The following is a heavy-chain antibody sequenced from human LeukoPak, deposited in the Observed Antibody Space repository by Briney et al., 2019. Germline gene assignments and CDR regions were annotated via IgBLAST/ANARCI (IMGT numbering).Heavy chain of an antibody. J-gene: IGHJ4*02. D-gene: IGHD3-10*01. CDR3: AKGDSGSYYLRFDY. Sequence: GGSLRLSCAASGFIFSSYAMTWVPQSPGDRLKCGSAISGSGSNTYYADSVKCRFTISRDNSKNTLYLQMNSLRGEDTAVYYCAKGDSGSYYLRFDYWGQGTLVTVSS. CDR1: GFIFSSYA. V-gene: IGHV3-23*01. CDR2: ISGSGSNT.